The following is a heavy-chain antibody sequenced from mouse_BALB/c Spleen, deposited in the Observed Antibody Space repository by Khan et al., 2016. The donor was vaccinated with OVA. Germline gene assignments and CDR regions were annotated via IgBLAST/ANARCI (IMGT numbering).Heavy chain of an antibody. J-gene: IGHJ3*01. CDR3: ARYYGSSYWFAY. Sequence: VQLQQSGAELMKPGASVKISCKATGYTFSSHWIEWVKQRPGHGLEWIGEILPGSGSTNYNEKFKGKATFTADTSSNTAYMQLSSLTSEDSAVYYCARYYGSSYWFAYWGQGTLVTVSA. D-gene: IGHD1-1*01. V-gene: IGHV1-9*01. CDR2: ILPGSGST. CDR1: GYTFSSHW.